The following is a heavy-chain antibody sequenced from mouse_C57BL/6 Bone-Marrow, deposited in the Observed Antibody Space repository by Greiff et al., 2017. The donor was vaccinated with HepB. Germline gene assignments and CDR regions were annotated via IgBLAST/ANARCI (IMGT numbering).Heavy chain of an antibody. V-gene: IGHV1-9*01. J-gene: IGHJ2*01. CDR2: ILPGSGST. D-gene: IGHD3-2*02. CDR3: ARKRDSSGYVGY. CDR1: GYTFTGYW. Sequence: VQLQQSGAELLKPGASVKLSCKATGYTFTGYWIEWVKQRPGHGLEWIGEILPGSGSTTYNEKFKGKATFTADTSSNTAYMQLSSLTTEDSAIYYWARKRDSSGYVGYWGEGTTLTVSS.